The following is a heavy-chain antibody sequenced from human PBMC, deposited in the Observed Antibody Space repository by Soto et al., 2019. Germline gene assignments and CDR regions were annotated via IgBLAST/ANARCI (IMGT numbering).Heavy chain of an antibody. CDR2: INAGNGNT. V-gene: IGHV1-3*01. CDR3: AREGLLLLPDY. D-gene: IGHD3-22*01. CDR1: GYTFTCYA. J-gene: IGHJ4*02. Sequence: ASVKVSCKASGYTFTCYAMHWVRQAPGQRLEWMGWINAGNGNTKYSQKFKGRVTMTTDTSTSTVYMELTSLTSDDTAVYYCAREGLLLLPDYWGQGTLVTVSS.